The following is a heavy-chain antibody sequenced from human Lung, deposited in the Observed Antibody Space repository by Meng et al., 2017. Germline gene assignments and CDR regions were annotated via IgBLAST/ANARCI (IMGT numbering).Heavy chain of an antibody. CDR1: GWAFSDYY. J-gene: IGHJ4*02. CDR3: ARGPTTMAHDFDY. V-gene: IGHV4-34*01. CDR2: INHSGST. Sequence: QWGAGLLKPSEPLSLTCVVSGWAFSDYYWSGIRQPPGKGLEWIGEINHSGSTNYNPSLESRATISVDTSQNNLSLKLSSVTAADSAVYYCARGPTTMAHDFDYWGQGTLVTVSS. D-gene: IGHD4-11*01.